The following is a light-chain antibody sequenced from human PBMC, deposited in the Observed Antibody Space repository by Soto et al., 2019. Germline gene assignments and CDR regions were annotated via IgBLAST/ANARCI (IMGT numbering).Light chain of an antibody. CDR2: DAS. V-gene: IGKV3-11*01. CDR1: QYITIY. CDR3: QQRADWPIT. Sequence: ESVLTQSPATRSLSPGERATLSCRASQYITIYLAWYQQKHGQAPRLLIYDASNRATGIPARFSGSGSGTDLTITISSLEPDDFEVYYCQQRADWPITFGQGTRLEIK. J-gene: IGKJ5*01.